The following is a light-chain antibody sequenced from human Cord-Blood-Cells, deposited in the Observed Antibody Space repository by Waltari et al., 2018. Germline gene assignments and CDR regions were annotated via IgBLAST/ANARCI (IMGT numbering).Light chain of an antibody. Sequence: QSALTQPASVSGSPGQSITISCTGTSSDVGSYNLVPWYQQHPGKAPKLLIYEGRKRPSGVSNRVSGSKSGYTASLTIAGLQAEDEADYCCCSYAGSSTWVFGGGTKLTVL. CDR2: EGR. V-gene: IGLV2-23*01. J-gene: IGLJ3*02. CDR1: SSDVGSYNL. CDR3: CSYAGSSTWV.